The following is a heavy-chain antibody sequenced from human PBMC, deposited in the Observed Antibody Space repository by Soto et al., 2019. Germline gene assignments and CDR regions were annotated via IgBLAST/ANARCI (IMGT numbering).Heavy chain of an antibody. CDR1: GGTFSSYA. Sequence: SVKVSCKASGGTFSSYAISWVRQAPGQGLEWMGGIIPMFAIANYAQKFQGRVTITADESTSTAYMELSSLRSEDTAVYYCARAQSGSYFRRLDYWGQGTVVTVSS. J-gene: IGHJ4*02. V-gene: IGHV1-69*13. CDR2: IIPMFAIA. D-gene: IGHD1-26*01. CDR3: ARAQSGSYFRRLDY.